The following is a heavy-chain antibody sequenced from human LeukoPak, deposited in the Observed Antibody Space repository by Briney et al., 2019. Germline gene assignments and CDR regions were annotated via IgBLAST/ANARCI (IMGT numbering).Heavy chain of an antibody. V-gene: IGHV3-48*02. CDR1: GFTFSSYT. D-gene: IGHD3-9*01. Sequence: GGSLRLSCAASGFTFSSYTMNWVRQAPGKGLEWVSSISSSNSAIYYAASVKGRFTISRDNAKNSLYLQMNSLRDEDTAVYYCARGALRYSDYWGQGTLVTVSS. J-gene: IGHJ4*02. CDR3: ARGALRYSDY. CDR2: ISSSNSAI.